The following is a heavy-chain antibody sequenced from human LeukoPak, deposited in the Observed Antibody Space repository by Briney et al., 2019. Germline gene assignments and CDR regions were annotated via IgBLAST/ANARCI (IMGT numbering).Heavy chain of an antibody. CDR2: IYSSGTT. Sequence: SETLSLTCTVSGGSVSSGDYYWSWIRQHPGKGLEWIGYIYSSGTTYYNPSLKSRVTISVDTSKNQFSLKLSSVTAADTAVYYCARHDSVIAAAIDYWGQGTLVTVSS. CDR1: GGSVSSGDYY. D-gene: IGHD2-2*01. V-gene: IGHV4-30-4*08. J-gene: IGHJ4*02. CDR3: ARHDSVIAAAIDY.